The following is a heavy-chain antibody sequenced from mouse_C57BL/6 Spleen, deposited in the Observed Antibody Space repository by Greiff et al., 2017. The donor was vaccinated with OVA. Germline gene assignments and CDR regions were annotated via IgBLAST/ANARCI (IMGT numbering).Heavy chain of an antibody. CDR3: ARGDYGRDWYFDV. V-gene: IGHV1-52*01. D-gene: IGHD1-1*01. Sequence: QVQLQQPGAELVRPGSSVKLSCKASGYTFTSYWMHWVKQRPIQGLEWIGNIDPSDSETHYNQKFKDKATLTVDKSSSTAYMQLSSLTSEDSAVYYCARGDYGRDWYFDVWGTGTTVTVSS. CDR2: IDPSDSET. J-gene: IGHJ1*03. CDR1: GYTFTSYW.